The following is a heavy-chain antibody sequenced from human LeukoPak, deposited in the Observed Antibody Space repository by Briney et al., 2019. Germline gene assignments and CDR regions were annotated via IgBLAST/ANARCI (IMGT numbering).Heavy chain of an antibody. J-gene: IGHJ4*02. CDR2: ISGSGGST. D-gene: IGHD5-18*01. CDR1: GFTSSSYA. Sequence: GGSLRLSCAASGFTSSSYAMSWVRQAPGKGLEWVSAISGSGGSTYYADSVKGRFTISRDNSKNTLYLQMNSLRAEDTAVYYCARGLSGVTGYTYGRGIDYWGQGTLVTVSS. V-gene: IGHV3-23*01. CDR3: ARGLSGVTGYTYGRGIDY.